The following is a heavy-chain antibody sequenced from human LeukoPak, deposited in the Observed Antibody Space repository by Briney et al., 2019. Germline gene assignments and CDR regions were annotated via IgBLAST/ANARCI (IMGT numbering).Heavy chain of an antibody. V-gene: IGHV4-59*01. J-gene: IGHJ3*02. CDR3: ARVGGSYGGAFDI. CDR2: IYYSGST. D-gene: IGHD1-26*01. CDR1: GGSISSYY. Sequence: PSKTLSLTCTVSGGSISSYYWSWIRQPPGKGLEWIGYIYYSGSTNYNPSLKSRVTISVDTSKNQFSLKLSSVTAADTAVYYCARVGGSYGGAFDIWGQGTMVTVSS.